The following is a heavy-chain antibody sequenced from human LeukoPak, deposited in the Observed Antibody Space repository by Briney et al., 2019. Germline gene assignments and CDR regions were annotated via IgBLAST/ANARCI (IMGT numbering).Heavy chain of an antibody. D-gene: IGHD6-13*01. CDR3: ARDYPGSGSWYGWFDP. Sequence: ASVKVSCKASGGTFSSYTISWVRQAPGQGLEWMGRIIPILGIANYAQKFQGRVTITADKSTSTAYMELSSLRSEDTAVYYCARDYPGSGSWYGWFDPWGQGTLVTVSS. CDR2: IIPILGIA. V-gene: IGHV1-69*04. CDR1: GGTFSSYT. J-gene: IGHJ5*02.